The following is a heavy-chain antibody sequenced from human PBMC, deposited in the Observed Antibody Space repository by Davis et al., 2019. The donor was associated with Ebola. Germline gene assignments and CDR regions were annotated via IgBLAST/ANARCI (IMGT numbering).Heavy chain of an antibody. CDR2: INPNSGGT. Sequence: ASVKVSCKASGYTFTGYYMHWVRQAPGQGLEWMGRINPNSGGTNYAQKFQGRVTMTRDTSISTAYMELSRLRSDDTAVYYCARGTITMIIVVPTWGMDVWGKGTTVTVSS. CDR1: GYTFTGYY. CDR3: ARGTITMIIVVPTWGMDV. J-gene: IGHJ6*04. V-gene: IGHV1-2*06. D-gene: IGHD3-22*01.